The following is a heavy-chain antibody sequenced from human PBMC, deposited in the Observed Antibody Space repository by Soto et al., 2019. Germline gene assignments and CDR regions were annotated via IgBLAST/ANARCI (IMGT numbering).Heavy chain of an antibody. CDR1: GYTFTNYG. D-gene: IGHD5-12*01. CDR3: ARDWSGYVTWDY. J-gene: IGHJ4*02. V-gene: IGHV1-18*01. Sequence: GASVKVSCKASGYTFTNYGITWVRQAPGQGLEWMGWISPYNGNTDYAQKVQGRVTMTTDTSTTTAYMELRSLRSDDTAVYYCARDWSGYVTWDYWGQGTLVTVSS. CDR2: ISPYNGNT.